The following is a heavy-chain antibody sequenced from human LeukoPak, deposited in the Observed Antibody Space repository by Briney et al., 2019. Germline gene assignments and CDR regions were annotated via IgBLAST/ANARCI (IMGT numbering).Heavy chain of an antibody. V-gene: IGHV1-2*02. Sequence: GSSVKVSCQASGYSFTDYHMHWVRQAPGQRLEWMGWINPNSGDTNYAQKFQGRVTMTRDTSISTAYMELSSLRSDDTALYDCARGYDYGDYRWFDRWGQGTLVTVSS. CDR1: GYSFTDYH. J-gene: IGHJ5*02. CDR2: INPNSGDT. CDR3: ARGYDYGDYRWFDR. D-gene: IGHD4-17*01.